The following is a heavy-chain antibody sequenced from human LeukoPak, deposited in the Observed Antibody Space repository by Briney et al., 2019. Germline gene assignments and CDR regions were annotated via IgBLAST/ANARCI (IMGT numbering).Heavy chain of an antibody. Sequence: GGSLRLSCAASGFTFSSYAMHWVRQAPGKGLEGVAVISYDGSNKYYADSVKGRFTISRDNSKNTLYLQMNSLRAEDTAVYYCASAGSSWWFSPHSPNWFDPWGQGTLVTVSS. D-gene: IGHD6-13*01. J-gene: IGHJ5*02. CDR2: ISYDGSNK. CDR1: GFTFSSYA. CDR3: ASAGSSWWFSPHSPNWFDP. V-gene: IGHV3-30-3*01.